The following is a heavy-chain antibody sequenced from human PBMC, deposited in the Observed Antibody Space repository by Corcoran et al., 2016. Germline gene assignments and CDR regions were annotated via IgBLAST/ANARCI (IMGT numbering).Heavy chain of an antibody. J-gene: IGHJ6*02. CDR2: IYPGDSDT. D-gene: IGHD2-15*01. Sequence: EVQLVQSGAEVTKPGESLKISCQGSGYRFTTSWIAWVRQMPGKGLESMGVIYPGDSDTRYSPSFQGQVTISADKSISTAYLQWSSLKASDTAMYYCARQTRSGVDVWGQGTPVTVSS. V-gene: IGHV5-51*01. CDR3: ARQTRSGVDV. CDR1: GYRFTTSW.